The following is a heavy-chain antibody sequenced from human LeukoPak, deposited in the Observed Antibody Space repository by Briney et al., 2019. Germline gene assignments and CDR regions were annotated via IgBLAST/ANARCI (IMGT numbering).Heavy chain of an antibody. D-gene: IGHD1-20*01. Sequence: GGSLRLSCAASGFTFSSYGMHWVRQAPGKGLEWVAVISYDGSNKYYADSVKGRFTISRDISKNTLYLQMNSLRAEDTAVYYCARSVTGKNGMDVWGQGTTVTVSS. V-gene: IGHV3-30*03. CDR1: GFTFSSYG. CDR2: ISYDGSNK. CDR3: ARSVTGKNGMDV. J-gene: IGHJ6*02.